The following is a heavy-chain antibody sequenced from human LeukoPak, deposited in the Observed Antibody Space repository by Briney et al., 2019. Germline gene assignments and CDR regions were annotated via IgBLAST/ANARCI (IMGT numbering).Heavy chain of an antibody. CDR1: GFTFSGSA. CDR3: SPQLYDYVWGRYLDY. CDR2: IRSKANSYAT. J-gene: IGHJ4*02. Sequence: GGSLRLSCAASGFTFSGSAMHWVRQASGKGLEWVGRIRSKANSYATAYAASVKGRFTISRDDSKNTAYLQMNSLKTEDTAVYYCSPQLYDYVWGRYLDYWGQGTLVTVSS. V-gene: IGHV3-73*01. D-gene: IGHD3-16*01.